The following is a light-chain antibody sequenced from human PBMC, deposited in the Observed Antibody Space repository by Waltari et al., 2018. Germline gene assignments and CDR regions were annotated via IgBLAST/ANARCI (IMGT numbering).Light chain of an antibody. CDR1: SSDVGGYKY. CDR3: TSYTRSGTVV. Sequence: QSALTQPASVSGCPGQSITIPCTGSSSDVGGYKYVSWYRQYPGKAPKLMIYEVSNRPSGVSDRFSGSKSGNTASLTISGLQTEDEADYYCTSYTRSGTVVFGGGTKLTIL. V-gene: IGLV2-14*01. CDR2: EVS. J-gene: IGLJ2*01.